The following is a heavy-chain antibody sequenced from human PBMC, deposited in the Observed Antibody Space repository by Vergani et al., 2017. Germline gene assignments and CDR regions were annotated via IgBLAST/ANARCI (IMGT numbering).Heavy chain of an antibody. CDR1: GGSISSGGYY. Sequence: QVQLQESVPGLVKPSQTLSLTCTFSGGSISSGGYYWSWIRQHPGKGLEWIGYIYYSGSTYYNPSLKSRVTISVDTSKNQFSLKLSSVTAADTAVYYCARGDRYCSGGSCDSEAFDIWGQGTMVTVSS. CDR2: IYYSGST. J-gene: IGHJ3*02. D-gene: IGHD2-15*01. V-gene: IGHV4-31*03. CDR3: ARGDRYCSGGSCDSEAFDI.